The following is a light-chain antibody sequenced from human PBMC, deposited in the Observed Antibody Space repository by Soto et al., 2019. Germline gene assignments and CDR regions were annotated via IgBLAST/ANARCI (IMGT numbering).Light chain of an antibody. Sequence: EIVLTQSPATLSLSPGERATLSCRASQSVSSYLAWYQQKPGQAPRLLIYDASHRATGIPARFSGSGSGTDFTLTIRSLEPEVFAVYYCQQRSNWLLTFGGGTKVEIK. CDR2: DAS. CDR1: QSVSSY. J-gene: IGKJ4*01. V-gene: IGKV3-11*01. CDR3: QQRSNWLLT.